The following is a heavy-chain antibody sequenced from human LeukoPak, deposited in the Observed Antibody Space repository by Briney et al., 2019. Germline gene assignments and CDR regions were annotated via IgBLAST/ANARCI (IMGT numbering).Heavy chain of an antibody. V-gene: IGHV1-2*02. D-gene: IGHD2-2*01. CDR3: ARGQYCSSTSCYHY. CDR1: GYTFTGYY. J-gene: IGHJ4*02. CDR2: INPNSGGT. Sequence: ASVKVSCKASGYTFTGYYMHWVRQAPGQGLEWMGWINPNSGGTNYAQKFQGRVTMTRDTSISTAYMELSRLRSDDTAVYYCARGQYCSSTSCYHYWGQGTLVTVSS.